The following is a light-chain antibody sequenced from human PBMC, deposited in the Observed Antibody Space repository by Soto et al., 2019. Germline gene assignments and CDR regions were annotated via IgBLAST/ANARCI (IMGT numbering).Light chain of an antibody. J-gene: IGKJ4*01. CDR3: QQYNSFPLT. CDR2: KAS. V-gene: IGKV1-5*03. CDR1: QSISSW. Sequence: DIQMTQSPSTLSASVGDRVTITCRASQSISSWLAWYQQKPGKAPKLLIYKASSLESGVPSRFSGSGSGTEFSLTISSLQPDDFATYHCQQYNSFPLTFGGGTKVDIK.